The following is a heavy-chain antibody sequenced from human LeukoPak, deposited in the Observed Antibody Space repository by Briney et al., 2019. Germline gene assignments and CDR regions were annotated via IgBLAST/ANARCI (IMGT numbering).Heavy chain of an antibody. D-gene: IGHD3-22*01. J-gene: IGHJ4*02. V-gene: IGHV3-9*01. CDR1: GSTFDDYA. Sequence: GGSLRLSCAASGSTFDDYAMHWVWQAPGKGLEWVSGISWNSGSIGYADSVKGRFTISRDNAKSSLYLQMNSLRAEDTALYYCAKDSPSGYYYFDYWGQGTLVTVSS. CDR2: ISWNSGSI. CDR3: AKDSPSGYYYFDY.